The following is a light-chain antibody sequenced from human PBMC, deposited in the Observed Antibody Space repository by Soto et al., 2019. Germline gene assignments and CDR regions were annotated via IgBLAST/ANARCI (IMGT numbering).Light chain of an antibody. CDR3: SSYAGSNNPVI. CDR2: DVT. J-gene: IGLJ2*01. V-gene: IGLV2-11*01. CDR1: SSDVGGYNY. Sequence: QSALTQPRSVSGSPGQSVTISCTGTSSDVGGYNYVSWYQQYPGKAPKLMIYDVTKRPSGVPDRFSGSKSGNTASLTISGLQADDEADYYCSSYAGSNNPVIFGGGTKLTVL.